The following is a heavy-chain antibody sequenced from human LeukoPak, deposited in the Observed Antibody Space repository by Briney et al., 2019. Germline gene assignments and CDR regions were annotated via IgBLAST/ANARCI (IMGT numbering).Heavy chain of an antibody. CDR2: ISSNGGST. D-gene: IGHD5-12*01. V-gene: IGHV3-64D*06. J-gene: IGHJ4*02. CDR1: GFTFSSYA. Sequence: GGSLRLSCSASGFTFSSYAMHWVRQAPGKGLEYVSAISSNGGSTYYADSVKGRFTISRDNSKNTLYLQMSSLRAEDTAVYYSVKSREWLRPRIDYWGQGTLVTVSS. CDR3: VKSREWLRPRIDY.